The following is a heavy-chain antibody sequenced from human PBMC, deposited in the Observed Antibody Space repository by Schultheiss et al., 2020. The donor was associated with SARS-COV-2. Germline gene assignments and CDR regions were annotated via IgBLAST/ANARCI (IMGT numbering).Heavy chain of an antibody. CDR1: GFTFSNAW. Sequence: GGSLRLSCAASGFTFSNAWMSWVRQAPGKGLEYVSAISSNGGSTYYADSVKGRFTISRDNSKNTLYLQMNSLRAEDTAVYYCARDYSPDSWGQGTLVTVSS. J-gene: IGHJ1*01. V-gene: IGHV3-64*04. D-gene: IGHD1-14*01. CDR3: ARDYSPDS. CDR2: ISSNGGST.